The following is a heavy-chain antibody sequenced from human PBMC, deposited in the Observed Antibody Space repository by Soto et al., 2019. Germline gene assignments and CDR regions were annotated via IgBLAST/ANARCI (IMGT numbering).Heavy chain of an antibody. Sequence: QVHLQESGPGLVKPSGTLTLTCAVSGDSITSSNWWSWVRQAAGKGLEWIGVIYHSGATTYNPYLKKRATISVVPSYTHFALKLPSVTAADAAVYFCARSLGTGTDYWGRGTLVTVA. D-gene: IGHD1-1*01. CDR2: IYHSGAT. V-gene: IGHV4-4*02. CDR1: GDSITSSNW. J-gene: IGHJ4*02. CDR3: ARSLGTGTDY.